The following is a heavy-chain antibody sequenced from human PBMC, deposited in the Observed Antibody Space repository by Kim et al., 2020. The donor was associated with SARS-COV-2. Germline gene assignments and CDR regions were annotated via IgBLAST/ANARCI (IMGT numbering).Heavy chain of an antibody. Sequence: ASVKVSCKASGYTFTSYDINWVRQATGQGLEWMGWMNPNSGNTGYAQKFQGRVTMTRNTSISTAYMELSSLRSEDTAVYYCARGRRGTMIVVVIPYYYYGMDVWGQGTTVTVS. CDR3: ARGRRGTMIVVVIPYYYYGMDV. CDR1: GYTFTSYD. CDR2: MNPNSGNT. D-gene: IGHD3-22*01. J-gene: IGHJ6*02. V-gene: IGHV1-8*01.